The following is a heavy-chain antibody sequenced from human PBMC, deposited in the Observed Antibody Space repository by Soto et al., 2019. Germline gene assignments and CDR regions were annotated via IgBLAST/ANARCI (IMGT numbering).Heavy chain of an antibody. J-gene: IGHJ6*02. CDR2: IYPGDSDT. Sequence: GESLKISCKGSGYSFTSYWVGWVRQMPGKGLEWMGIIYPGDSDTRYSPSFQGQVTISADKSISTAYLQWSSLKASDTVMFYCAMDTAMVKSYYYGMDVWGQGTTVTVSS. D-gene: IGHD5-18*01. V-gene: IGHV5-51*01. CDR1: GYSFTSYW. CDR3: AMDTAMVKSYYYGMDV.